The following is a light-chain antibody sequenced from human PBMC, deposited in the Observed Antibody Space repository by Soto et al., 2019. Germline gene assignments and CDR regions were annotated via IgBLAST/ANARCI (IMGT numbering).Light chain of an antibody. CDR3: QQRHMWPIT. CDR2: GAS. CDR1: QSVSSN. V-gene: IGKV3-11*01. J-gene: IGKJ5*01. Sequence: EIVLTQSPATLSVSPGERATLSCRASQSVSSNLAWYQQKPGQAPRLLIYGASTKATGLPARFSGSGSGTDFTLTISSLEPEDSAVYYCQQRHMWPITFGQGTRLEIK.